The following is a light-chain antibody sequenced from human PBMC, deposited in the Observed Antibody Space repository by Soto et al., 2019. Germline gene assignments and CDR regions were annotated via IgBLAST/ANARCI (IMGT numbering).Light chain of an antibody. CDR2: DAS. V-gene: IGKV3-11*01. J-gene: IGKJ2*01. CDR1: QSVSSF. CDR3: QKRSNWRYT. Sequence: EIVLTQAPATLSLSPGERATLSCRASQSVSSFLAWYQQSPGQAPRLLIYDASNRATGIPARFSGSGSGTDFTLTISSLEPEDFAVYYCQKRSNWRYTFGQGTKLEIK.